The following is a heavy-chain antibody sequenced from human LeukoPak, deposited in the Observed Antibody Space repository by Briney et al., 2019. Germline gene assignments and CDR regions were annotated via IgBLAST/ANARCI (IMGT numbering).Heavy chain of an antibody. CDR2: NYYSGST. D-gene: IGHD2-2*01. Sequence: SETLSLTCTVSGGSISSGDYYWGWLRQPPGKGVEWIGYNYYSGSTYYNPSLKSRVTISVDTSKNQFSLNLSSVTAADTAVYYCAREVVEYQLLNLFDYWGQGTLVTVSS. V-gene: IGHV4-30-4*08. J-gene: IGHJ4*02. CDR1: GGSISSGDYY. CDR3: AREVVEYQLLNLFDY.